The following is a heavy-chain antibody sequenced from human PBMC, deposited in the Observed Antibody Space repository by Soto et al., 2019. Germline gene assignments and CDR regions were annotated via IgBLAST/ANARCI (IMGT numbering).Heavy chain of an antibody. V-gene: IGHV3-23*01. Sequence: GGSLRLSCAASGFTFKNFAVSWVRQAPGKGMEWVSAIGGSGSSANYADSVKGRFTVSRDDSKSTLYLQMSGLRVDDTALYYCAKYAVDYTAACEMFDLSGHGALVIV. J-gene: IGHJ5*02. D-gene: IGHD3-3*01. CDR1: GFTFKNFA. CDR3: AKYAVDYTAACEMFDL. CDR2: IGGSGSSA.